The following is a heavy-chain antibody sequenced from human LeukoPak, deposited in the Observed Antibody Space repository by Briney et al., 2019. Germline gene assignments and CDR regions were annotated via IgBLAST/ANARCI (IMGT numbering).Heavy chain of an antibody. V-gene: IGHV4-59*01. J-gene: IGHJ6*03. CDR2: IYYTGST. CDR1: GCSIRTYY. Sequence: SETLSLTCTVSGCSIRTYYWSWIRQPPGKGLEWIGYIYYTGSTKYNPSLKSRVTISVDTSKNQFSLKLSSVTAADTAVYYCTRAASSGPLFTYHMDVWGKGTTVTVSS. D-gene: IGHD3-22*01. CDR3: TRAASSGPLFTYHMDV.